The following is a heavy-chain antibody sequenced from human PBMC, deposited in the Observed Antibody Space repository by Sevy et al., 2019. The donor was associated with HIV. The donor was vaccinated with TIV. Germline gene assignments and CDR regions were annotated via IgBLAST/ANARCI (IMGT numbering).Heavy chain of an antibody. CDR1: GFPVSSNY. D-gene: IGHD5-18*01. J-gene: IGHJ4*02. Sequence: GGSLRLSCAASGFPVSSNYMSWVRQAPGKGLEWVSVIYSDGSTYHADSVKGRFTISRDNSKNTLYLEMNSLRVEDTAVYYCARGKSGYGYGLDYWGQGTLVTVSS. CDR2: IYSDGST. CDR3: ARGKSGYGYGLDY. V-gene: IGHV3-66*01.